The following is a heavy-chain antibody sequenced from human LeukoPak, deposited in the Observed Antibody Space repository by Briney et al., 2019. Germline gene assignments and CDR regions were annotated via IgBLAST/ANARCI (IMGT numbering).Heavy chain of an antibody. V-gene: IGHV1-8*01. CDR3: ARGGTLVQGVTILYGMDA. Sequence: ASLKVSCTTSGYSFSTFDINWVRQATGQGLEWMGWMNPNSGNTNYAQKFQGRLTMTRDTSISTAYMELSSLRSEDTAVYYCARGGTLVQGVTILYGMDAWGQGTTVTVSS. CDR1: GYSFSTFD. CDR2: MNPNSGNT. D-gene: IGHD3-10*01. J-gene: IGHJ6*02.